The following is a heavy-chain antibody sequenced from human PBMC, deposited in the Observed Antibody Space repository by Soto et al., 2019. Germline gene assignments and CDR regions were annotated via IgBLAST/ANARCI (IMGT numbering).Heavy chain of an antibody. V-gene: IGHV4-59*01. CDR1: GGCISSYY. CDR3: ARARTTSAVDFDY. J-gene: IGHJ4*02. CDR2: IYYTGNT. Sequence: PSETLSLTCTGSGGCISSYYWSWIRQPPGKGLEWIGYIYYTGNTNYNPSLKSRVTISVDTSKNQFSLKLTSLTAADTAVYYCARARTTSAVDFDYWGQGTLVTVS. D-gene: IGHD1-1*01.